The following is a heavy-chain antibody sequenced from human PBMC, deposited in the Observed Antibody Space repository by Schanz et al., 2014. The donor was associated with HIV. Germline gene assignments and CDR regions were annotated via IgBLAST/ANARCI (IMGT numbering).Heavy chain of an antibody. J-gene: IGHJ3*02. D-gene: IGHD5-18*01. CDR1: GDTFSSYA. V-gene: IGHV1-69*01. Sequence: QEQLVQSGAEVKKPGSSVKVSCKAPGDTFSSYAVVWVRQAPGQGLEWMGGIIPMFGTRNFAQKFQGRVTITADESTSTAYMELSSLRSEDTAVYYCASGRFDTVIWWGDAFLIWGRGTMVTVSS. CDR2: IIPMFGTR. CDR3: ASGRFDTVIWWGDAFLI.